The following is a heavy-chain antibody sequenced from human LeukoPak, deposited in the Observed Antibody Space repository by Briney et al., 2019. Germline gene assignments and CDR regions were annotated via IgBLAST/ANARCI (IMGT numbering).Heavy chain of an antibody. CDR2: NSGST. V-gene: IGHV4-59*08. CDR3: ARGRGYGGNYLRSFDI. J-gene: IGHJ3*02. CDR1: GDSISSYF. Sequence: SETLSLTCTVSGDSISSYFWSWIRQPPGKWLEWIGYNSGSTNYNPSLKSRVTILLDRSKNQFSLKLSSVTAADTAVYYCARGRGYGGNYLRSFDIWGQGTMVTVSS. D-gene: IGHD1-26*01.